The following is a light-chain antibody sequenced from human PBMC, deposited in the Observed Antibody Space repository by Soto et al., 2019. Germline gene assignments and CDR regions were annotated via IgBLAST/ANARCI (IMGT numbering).Light chain of an antibody. CDR3: QQYGSSPYT. V-gene: IGKV3-20*01. Sequence: EIVLTQSPAILSVSPGERATLSCRASQTVSSNYLAWYQQKPGQAPRLLIYGASSRATGIPDRISGSGSGSDFTLTISRLEPEDSAVYYCQQYGSSPYTFGQGTKLAI. CDR1: QTVSSNY. J-gene: IGKJ2*01. CDR2: GAS.